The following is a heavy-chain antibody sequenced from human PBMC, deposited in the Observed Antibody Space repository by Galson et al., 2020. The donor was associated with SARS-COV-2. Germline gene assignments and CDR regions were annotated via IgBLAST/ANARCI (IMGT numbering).Heavy chain of an antibody. J-gene: IGHJ4*02. CDR1: GGSISSSSYY. V-gene: IGHV4-39*01. CDR2: IYYSGST. CDR3: ARHYKTETIFGVVTNQPPDY. D-gene: IGHD3-3*01. Sequence: SETLSLTCTVSGGSISSSSYYWGWIRQPPGKGLEWIGSIYYSGSTYYNPSLKSRVTISVDTSKNQFSLKLSSVTAADTAVYYCARHYKTETIFGVVTNQPPDYWGQGTLVTVSS.